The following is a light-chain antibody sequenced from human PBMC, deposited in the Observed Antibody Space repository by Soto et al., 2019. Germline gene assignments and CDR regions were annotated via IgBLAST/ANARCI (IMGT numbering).Light chain of an antibody. CDR3: QQYGSGFA. CDR1: QSVSSSY. CDR2: GAS. Sequence: ETVLTQSPGTLSLSPGERATLSCRASQSVSSSYLAWYQQRPGQAPRLLIYGASSRATGIPDRFSGSGSGTDFTLTISRLEPEDFAVYYCQQYGSGFAFGPGTKVDIK. J-gene: IGKJ3*01. V-gene: IGKV3-20*01.